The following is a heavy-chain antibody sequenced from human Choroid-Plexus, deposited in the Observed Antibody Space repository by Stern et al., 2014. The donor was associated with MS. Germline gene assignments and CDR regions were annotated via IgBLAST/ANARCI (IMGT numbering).Heavy chain of an antibody. CDR1: GFTFSNFG. D-gene: IGHD2-15*01. CDR2: ISYDGSDK. Sequence: VQLLESGGGVAQPGRPLILSCAASGFTFSNFGMHWVRQAPGKGLAWVALISYDGSDKYYADSVKGRFTIFRDNSKNPLYMHMNSLRAEDTAVYYCAKDRQWSTYFFDYWGQGSLVTVSS. V-gene: IGHV3-30*18. J-gene: IGHJ4*02. CDR3: AKDRQWSTYFFDY.